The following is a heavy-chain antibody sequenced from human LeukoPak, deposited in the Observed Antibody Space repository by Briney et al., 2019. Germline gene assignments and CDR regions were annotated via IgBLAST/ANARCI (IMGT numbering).Heavy chain of an antibody. V-gene: IGHV3-23*01. Sequence: QAGGSLRLSCAASGFTFSTYTMNWVRQAPGKGLEWVSAISGSGGSTYYADSVKGRFTISRDNSKNTLYLQMNSLRAEDTAVYYCAKDRYSSSSRYYYYMDVWGKGTTVTVSS. CDR3: AKDRYSSSSRYYYYMDV. CDR2: ISGSGGST. D-gene: IGHD6-6*01. J-gene: IGHJ6*03. CDR1: GFTFSTYT.